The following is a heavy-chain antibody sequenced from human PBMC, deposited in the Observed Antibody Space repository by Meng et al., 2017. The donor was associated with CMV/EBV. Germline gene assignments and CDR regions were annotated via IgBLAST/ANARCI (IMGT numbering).Heavy chain of an antibody. D-gene: IGHD1-26*01. V-gene: IGHV4-30-4*08. CDR3: ARASSTVYGTDV. CDR2: IYYSGST. J-gene: IGHJ6*02. CDR1: GGSISSGDYY. Sequence: SETLSLTWTVSGGSISSGDYYWSWIRQPPGKGLEWIGYIYYSGSTYYNPSLKSRVTISVDTSKNQFSLKLSSVTAADTAVYYCARASSTVYGTDVWGQGTTVTVSS.